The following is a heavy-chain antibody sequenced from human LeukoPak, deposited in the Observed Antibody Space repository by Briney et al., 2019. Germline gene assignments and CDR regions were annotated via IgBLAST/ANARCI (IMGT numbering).Heavy chain of an antibody. V-gene: IGHV3-23*01. CDR3: VKDRVDGSGSQFDS. CDR2: ISGSDSST. CDR1: GFAFSSYA. Sequence: GGSLRLSCAASGFAFSSYAMSWVRQAPGKGLEWVSAISGSDSSTYYADSVKGRFTISRDNSKNTMYLQMNSLRAEDTAVYYCVKDRVDGSGSQFDSWGQGSLVIVSS. D-gene: IGHD3-10*01. J-gene: IGHJ4*02.